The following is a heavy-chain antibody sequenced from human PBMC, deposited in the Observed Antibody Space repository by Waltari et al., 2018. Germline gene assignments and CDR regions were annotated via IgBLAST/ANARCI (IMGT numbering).Heavy chain of an antibody. Sequence: QVQLQESGPGLVKSSETLSLTCTVSGVSVSGYFWNWIRQAPGKGPEWIGYIRHTGDTKQNPSLKSRVTMSVDMSRNDFSLRLSSVTAADTAVYYCALWESGWRAFRFWGQGTLGTVSS. CDR3: ALWESGWRAFRF. D-gene: IGHD6-19*01. V-gene: IGHV4-59*08. J-gene: IGHJ4*03. CDR2: IRHTGDT. CDR1: GVSVSGYF.